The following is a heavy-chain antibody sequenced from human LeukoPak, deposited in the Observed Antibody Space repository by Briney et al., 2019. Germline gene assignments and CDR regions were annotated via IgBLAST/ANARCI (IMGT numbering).Heavy chain of an antibody. Sequence: SETLSLTCTVSGGSIGSSSYYWGWIRQPPGKGLEWIGSIYYSGSTYYNPSLKSRVTISVDTSENQFSLKLSSVTAADTAVYYCARLTYSSGWYGAYFDYWGQGTLVTVSS. CDR1: GGSIGSSSYY. CDR2: IYYSGST. D-gene: IGHD6-19*01. CDR3: ARLTYSSGWYGAYFDY. J-gene: IGHJ4*02. V-gene: IGHV4-39*01.